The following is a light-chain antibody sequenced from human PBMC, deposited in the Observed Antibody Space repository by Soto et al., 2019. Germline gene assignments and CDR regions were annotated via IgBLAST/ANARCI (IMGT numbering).Light chain of an antibody. Sequence: QSVLTQPASVSGSPGQSITISCTGTSSDVGGYNYVSWYQQHPGKAPKLMIYEVSNRPSGVSNRFSGSKSGNTASLTISGLQAEDEADYYCSSYTSSSCVVFGGGTQLTVL. CDR2: EVS. CDR3: SSYTSSSCVV. J-gene: IGLJ2*01. V-gene: IGLV2-14*01. CDR1: SSDVGGYNY.